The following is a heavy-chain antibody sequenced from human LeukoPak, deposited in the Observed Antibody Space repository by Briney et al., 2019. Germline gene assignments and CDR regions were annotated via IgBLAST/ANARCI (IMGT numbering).Heavy chain of an antibody. D-gene: IGHD6-13*01. Sequence: GASVKVSCKASGYTFTSYDINWVRQATGQGLEWMGWMNPNSGNTGYAQKFQGRVTMTRNTSISTAYMELSSLRSEDTAVYYCASSSSSWPQFDPWGQGTLVTVSS. J-gene: IGHJ5*02. V-gene: IGHV1-8*01. CDR2: MNPNSGNT. CDR1: GYTFTSYD. CDR3: ASSSSSWPQFDP.